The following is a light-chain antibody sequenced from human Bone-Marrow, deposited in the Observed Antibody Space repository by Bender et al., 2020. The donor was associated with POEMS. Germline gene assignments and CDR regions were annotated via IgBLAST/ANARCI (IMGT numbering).Light chain of an antibody. Sequence: QSALSQPASVSGSPGQSIAISCTFNITNAVSYDLVSWYQQHPGEAPKLLIYEDTKRPSGVSNRYSGSKSGNAASLTISNLQAEDEADYYCCSYTFDSTSSIFGGGTKLTVL. J-gene: IGLJ2*01. CDR2: EDT. CDR1: ITNAVSYDL. V-gene: IGLV2-23*01. CDR3: CSYTFDSTSSI.